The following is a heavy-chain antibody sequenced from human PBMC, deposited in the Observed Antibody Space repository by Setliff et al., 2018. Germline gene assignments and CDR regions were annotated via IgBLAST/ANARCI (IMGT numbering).Heavy chain of an antibody. CDR1: GDSISSSTYH. D-gene: IGHD3-16*01. J-gene: IGHJ4*02. V-gene: IGHV4-39*07. Sequence: SETLSLTCTVSGDSISSSTYHWGWIRQSPGKGLEWIGNIYYNGNTNKNPSLKSRVTISEDTSRDQFSLRLSSVTAADTAMYYCARVRVGQGYYEFDYWGQGTLVTVSS. CDR3: ARVRVGQGYYEFDY. CDR2: IYYNGNT.